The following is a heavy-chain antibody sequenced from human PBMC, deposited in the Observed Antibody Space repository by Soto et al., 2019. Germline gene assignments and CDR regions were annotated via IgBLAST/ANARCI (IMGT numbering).Heavy chain of an antibody. CDR2: IWYDGSNK. V-gene: IGHV3-33*01. Sequence: LRLSCAASGFTFSSYGMHWVRQAPGKGLEWVAVIWYDGSNKYYADSVKGRFTISRGNSKNTLYLQMNSLRAEDTAVYYCARDPVWFGELDYWGQGTLVTVSS. CDR1: GFTFSSYG. CDR3: ARDPVWFGELDY. J-gene: IGHJ4*02. D-gene: IGHD3-10*01.